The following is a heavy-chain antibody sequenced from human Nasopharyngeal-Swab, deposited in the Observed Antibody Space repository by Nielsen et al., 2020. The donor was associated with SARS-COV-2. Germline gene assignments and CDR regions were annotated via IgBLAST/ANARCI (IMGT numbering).Heavy chain of an antibody. Sequence: GESLKISCAASGFTFSDYTMNWVRQAPGQGLEWVSSISSSGSYMYYTDSVKGRFTMSRDNAKNSLYLQMNSLRAEDTAVYYCARGACRDGYNYLIDYCGQGTLVTGSS. CDR2: ISSSGSYM. CDR1: GFTFSDYT. CDR3: ARGACRDGYNYLIDY. D-gene: IGHD5-24*01. V-gene: IGHV3-21*01. J-gene: IGHJ4*02.